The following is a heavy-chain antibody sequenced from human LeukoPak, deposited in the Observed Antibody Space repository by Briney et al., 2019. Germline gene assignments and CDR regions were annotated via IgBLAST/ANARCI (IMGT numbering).Heavy chain of an antibody. Sequence: ASVKVSCKASGYTFTGYYMHWVRQAPGQGLEWMGWINPNNGGTNYAQKFQGRVTMTRDTSISTAYMELSRLRSDDTAVYYCARDQEQQLVTPFDPWGQGTLVTVSS. CDR3: ARDQEQQLVTPFDP. J-gene: IGHJ5*02. V-gene: IGHV1-2*02. CDR2: INPNNGGT. D-gene: IGHD6-13*01. CDR1: GYTFTGYY.